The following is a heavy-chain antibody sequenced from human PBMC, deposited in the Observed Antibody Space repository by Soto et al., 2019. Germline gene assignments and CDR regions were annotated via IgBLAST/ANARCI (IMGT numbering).Heavy chain of an antibody. Sequence: PSETLSLTCTVSGGSVNSGSYYWSWIRQPPGKGLEWIGYIYYSGSTNYNSSLTSRVTIAADTSKNQFSLRLSSVTAADMAVYYCARVRGYSYGYDPRYYFDYWGQGILVTVS. V-gene: IGHV4-61*01. CDR2: IYYSGST. CDR1: GGSVNSGSYY. J-gene: IGHJ4*02. D-gene: IGHD5-18*01. CDR3: ARVRGYSYGYDPRYYFDY.